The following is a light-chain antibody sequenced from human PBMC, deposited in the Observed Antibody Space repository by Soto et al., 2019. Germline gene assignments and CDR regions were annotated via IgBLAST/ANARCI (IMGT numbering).Light chain of an antibody. Sequence: DIQMTQSPSTLSASVGDRVTITCRASQSISWWLAWYQLKPGKAPKLLIYKASSLESGVPSRFSGSGSGTEFSLTISNLQPDDFATYYCQQYNNYYSFCQGTKLEIK. CDR3: QQYNNYYS. CDR1: QSISWW. J-gene: IGKJ2*03. V-gene: IGKV1-5*03. CDR2: KAS.